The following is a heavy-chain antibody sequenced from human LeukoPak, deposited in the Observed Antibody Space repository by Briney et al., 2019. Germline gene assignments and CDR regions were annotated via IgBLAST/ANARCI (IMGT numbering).Heavy chain of an antibody. CDR3: ASYDSSGYYHYFDY. D-gene: IGHD3-22*01. V-gene: IGHV3-23*01. Sequence: GGSLRLSCAASGFTFRSYAMSWVRQAPGKGLEWVSAISGSGGSTYYADSAKGRFTISRDNSKNTLYLQMNSLRAEDTAVYYCASYDSSGYYHYFDYWGQGTLVTVSS. CDR1: GFTFRSYA. CDR2: ISGSGGST. J-gene: IGHJ4*02.